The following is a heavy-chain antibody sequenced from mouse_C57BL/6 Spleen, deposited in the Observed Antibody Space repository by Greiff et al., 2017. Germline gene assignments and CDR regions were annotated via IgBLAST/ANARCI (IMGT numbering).Heavy chain of an antibody. CDR1: GYTFTSYW. CDR2: IDPSDSET. V-gene: IGHV1-52*01. CDR3: AIYGSSYDWYFEV. J-gene: IGHJ1*03. Sequence: QVQLQQPGAELVRPGSSVKLSCKASGYTFTSYWMHWVKQRPIQGLEWIGNIDPSDSETHYNQKFKDKATLTVDKSSSTAYMQLSSLTSEDSAVYYCAIYGSSYDWYFEVWGTGTTVTVSS. D-gene: IGHD1-1*01.